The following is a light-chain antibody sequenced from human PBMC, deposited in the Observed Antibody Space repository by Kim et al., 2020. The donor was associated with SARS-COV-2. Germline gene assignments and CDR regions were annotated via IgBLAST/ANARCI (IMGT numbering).Light chain of an antibody. CDR3: MQAAQFPPVT. Sequence: SLSVRSSTCLVHRYGNTYLSWVQQRPGQPPRLLIYKVSNRFSGVPDRFSGSGAWTDFTLKISRVEAEDVWVYYCMQAAQFPPVTFGQGTRLEI. CDR2: KVS. CDR1: TCLVHRYGNTY. J-gene: IGKJ5*01. V-gene: IGKV2-24*01.